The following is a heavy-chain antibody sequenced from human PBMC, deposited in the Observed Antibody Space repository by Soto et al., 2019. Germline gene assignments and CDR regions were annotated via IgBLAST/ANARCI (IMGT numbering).Heavy chain of an antibody. V-gene: IGHV1-69*13. CDR2: IIPIFGTA. D-gene: IGHD2-2*02. J-gene: IGHJ6*02. CDR3: AVGDIVVVPAAINYYYYGMDV. Sequence: GASVKVSCKASGGTFSSYAISWVRRAPGQGLEWMGGIIPIFGTANYAQRFQGRVTITADESTSTAYMELSSLRSEDTAVYYCAVGDIVVVPAAINYYYYGMDVWGQGTTVTVSS. CDR1: GGTFSSYA.